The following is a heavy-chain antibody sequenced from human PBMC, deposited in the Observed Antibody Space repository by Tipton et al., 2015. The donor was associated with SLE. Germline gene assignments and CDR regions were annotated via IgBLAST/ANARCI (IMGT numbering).Heavy chain of an antibody. V-gene: IGHV4-59*01. J-gene: IGHJ3*01. CDR1: GGSISSYY. D-gene: IGHD3-16*01. Sequence: TLSLTCTVPGGSISSYYWSWIRQPPGKGLEWIGYIYHSGSTNYNPSFKSRVTISEDTSKNQFSLKLNSVTAADTAVYYCARGGGFDAFDLWGQGTMVTVSS. CDR2: IYHSGST. CDR3: ARGGGFDAFDL.